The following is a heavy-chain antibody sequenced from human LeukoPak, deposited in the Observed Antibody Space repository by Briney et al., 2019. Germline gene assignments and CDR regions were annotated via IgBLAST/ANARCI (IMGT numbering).Heavy chain of an antibody. CDR2: IYHSGST. J-gene: IGHJ4*02. V-gene: IGHV4-38-2*01. CDR1: GYSISSGYY. Sequence: PSETLSLTXAVSGYSISSGYYWGWVRQPPGKGLEWIGSIYHSGSTYYNPSLKSRVTISVDTSKNQFSLKLSSVTAADTAVYYCARHYDRSGYYPGGYFDYWGQGTLVTVSS. D-gene: IGHD3-22*01. CDR3: ARHYDRSGYYPGGYFDY.